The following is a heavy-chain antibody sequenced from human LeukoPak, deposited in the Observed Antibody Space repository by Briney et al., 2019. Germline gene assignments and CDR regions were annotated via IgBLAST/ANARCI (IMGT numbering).Heavy chain of an antibody. Sequence: GGSLRLSCAASGFTFSSYSMNWVRQAPGKGLEWVSSISSSSSYIYYADSVKGRFTISRDNAKNSLYLQMNSLRAEDTAVYYCARSFQGAAVAGDSFDPWGQGTLVTVSS. D-gene: IGHD6-19*01. V-gene: IGHV3-21*01. J-gene: IGHJ5*02. CDR2: ISSSSSYI. CDR1: GFTFSSYS. CDR3: ARSFQGAAVAGDSFDP.